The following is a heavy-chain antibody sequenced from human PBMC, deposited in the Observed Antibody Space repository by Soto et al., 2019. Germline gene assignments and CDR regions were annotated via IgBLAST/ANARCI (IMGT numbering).Heavy chain of an antibody. D-gene: IGHD2-2*01. V-gene: IGHV4-30-2*01. CDR2: INHSGST. Sequence: TLSLTCAVSGGPISSGGYSWSWIRQPPGKGLEWIGYINHSGSTNYNPSLKSRVTISVDTSKNQFSLKLSSVTAADTAVYYCAGYCSSTSCSDFAYWGQGTLVTVSS. J-gene: IGHJ4*02. CDR1: GGPISSGGYS. CDR3: AGYCSSTSCSDFAY.